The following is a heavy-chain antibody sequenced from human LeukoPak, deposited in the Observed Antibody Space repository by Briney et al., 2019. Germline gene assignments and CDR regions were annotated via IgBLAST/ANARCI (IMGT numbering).Heavy chain of an antibody. J-gene: IGHJ4*02. CDR1: GYSFTSYW. D-gene: IGHD3-22*01. Sequence: GESLKISCKGSGYSFTSYWIGWVRQMPGKGLEWMGLIYPGDSDTRYSPSFQGQVTISADKSISTAYLQWSSLKASDTAMYYCARHLKPYYYDSSGYYYYWGQGTLVTVSS. V-gene: IGHV5-51*01. CDR3: ARHLKPYYYDSSGYYYY. CDR2: IYPGDSDT.